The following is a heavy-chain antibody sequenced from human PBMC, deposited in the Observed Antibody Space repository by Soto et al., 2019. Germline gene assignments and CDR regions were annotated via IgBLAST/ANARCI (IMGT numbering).Heavy chain of an antibody. V-gene: IGHV1-58*01. CDR2: IVVGSGNT. J-gene: IGHJ3*02. Sequence: TYNAAGFTFTSSAVQWVRQARGQRLEWIGWIVVGSGNTNYAQKFQERVTITRDMSTSTDYMALSSLRSEGTAVYYCAAEDGGYGVVVSRPFDSWGQGTTVPVSS. CDR3: AAEDGGYGVVVSRPFDS. D-gene: IGHD3-22*01. CDR1: GFTFTSSA.